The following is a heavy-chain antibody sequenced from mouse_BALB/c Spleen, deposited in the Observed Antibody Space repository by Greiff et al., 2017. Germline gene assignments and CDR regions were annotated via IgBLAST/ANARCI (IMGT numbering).Heavy chain of an antibody. V-gene: IGHV4-1*02. D-gene: IGHD2-4*01. CDR2: INPDSSTI. Sequence: EVKLMESGGGLVQPGGSLKLSCAASGFDFSRYWMSWVRQAPGKGLEWIGEINPDSSTINYTPSLKDKFIISRDNAKNTLYLQMSKVRSEDTALYYCARPGYYDHDRGFAYWGQGTLVTVSA. CDR3: ARPGYYDHDRGFAY. J-gene: IGHJ3*01. CDR1: GFDFSRYW.